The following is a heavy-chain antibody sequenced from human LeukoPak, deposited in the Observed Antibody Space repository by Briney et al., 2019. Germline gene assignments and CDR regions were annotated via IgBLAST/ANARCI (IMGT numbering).Heavy chain of an antibody. J-gene: IGHJ4*02. Sequence: PGGSLRLSCAASGFTFSSYWMSWVRQAPGKGLEWVANIKQDGSEKYYVDSVKGRFTISRDNSKNTLYLQMNSLRAEDTAVYYCARESESYDSSGSVFGFWGQGTLVSVSS. V-gene: IGHV3-7*01. CDR2: IKQDGSEK. CDR1: GFTFSSYW. D-gene: IGHD3-22*01. CDR3: ARESESYDSSGSVFGF.